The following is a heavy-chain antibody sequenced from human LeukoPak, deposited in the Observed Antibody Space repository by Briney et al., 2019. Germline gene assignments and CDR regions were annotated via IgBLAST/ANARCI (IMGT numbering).Heavy chain of an antibody. V-gene: IGHV1-46*01. J-gene: IGHJ4*02. CDR2: INPSGGST. CDR1: GYTFTSYY. CDR3: VLLSGIVGATFFDY. Sequence: ASVKVSCKASGYTFTSYYMHWVRHAPGQGLEWMGIINPSGGSTSYAQKFQGRVTMTRDTSTSTVYMELSSLRSEDTAVYYCVLLSGIVGATFFDYWGQGTLVTVSS. D-gene: IGHD1-26*01.